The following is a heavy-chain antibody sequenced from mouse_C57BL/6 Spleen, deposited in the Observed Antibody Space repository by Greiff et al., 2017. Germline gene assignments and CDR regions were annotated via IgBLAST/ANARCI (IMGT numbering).Heavy chain of an antibody. Sequence: QVQLQQSGAELVMPGASVKLSCKASGYTFTSYWMHWVKQRPGQGLEWIGEIDPSDSYTNYNQKFKGKSTLTVDKSSSTAYMQLSSLTSEDSAVYYCARSIYDGYYGWYFDVWGTGTTVTVSS. CDR1: GYTFTSYW. CDR3: ARSIYDGYYGWYFDV. D-gene: IGHD2-3*01. CDR2: IDPSDSYT. J-gene: IGHJ1*03. V-gene: IGHV1-69*01.